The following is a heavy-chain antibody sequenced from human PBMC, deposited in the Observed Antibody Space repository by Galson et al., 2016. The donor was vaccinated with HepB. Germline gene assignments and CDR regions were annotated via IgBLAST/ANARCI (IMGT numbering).Heavy chain of an antibody. D-gene: IGHD3-10*01. V-gene: IGHV3-48*01. Sequence: SLRLSCAASGFTFSSYSMNWVRQAPGKGLGWVSYISSSSSTIYYADSVKGRITISRDNAKNSLYLQMNRLRAEDTAVYYCARRRGSGSHDYWGQGTLVTVSS. CDR2: ISSSSSTI. J-gene: IGHJ4*02. CDR1: GFTFSSYS. CDR3: ARRRGSGSHDY.